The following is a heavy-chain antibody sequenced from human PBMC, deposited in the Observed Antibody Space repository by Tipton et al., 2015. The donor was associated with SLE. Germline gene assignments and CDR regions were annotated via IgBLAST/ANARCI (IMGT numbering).Heavy chain of an antibody. CDR3: ARGTGDLDY. J-gene: IGHJ4*02. V-gene: IGHV4-34*01. CDR2: INHSGST. Sequence: TLSLTCAVYGGSFSGYYWSWICQPPGKGLEWIGEINHSGSTNYNPSLKCRVTISVDTSKTQFSLKLCSVTAADTAVYYCARGTGDLDYWGQGTLVTVSS. CDR1: GGSFSGYY. D-gene: IGHD7-27*01.